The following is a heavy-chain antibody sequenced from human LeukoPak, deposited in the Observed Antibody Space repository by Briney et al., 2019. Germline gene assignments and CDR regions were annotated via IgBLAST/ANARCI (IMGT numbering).Heavy chain of an antibody. CDR3: AELGITMIGGV. D-gene: IGHD3-10*02. CDR1: GFTFSSYS. J-gene: IGHJ6*04. V-gene: IGHV3-21*01. Sequence: GGSLRLSCAASGFTFSSYSMNWVRQAPGKGLEWVSSISSSSSHIYYADSVKGRFTISRDNAKNSLYPQMNSLRAEDTAVYYCAELGITMIGGVWGKGTTVTISS. CDR2: ISSSSSHI.